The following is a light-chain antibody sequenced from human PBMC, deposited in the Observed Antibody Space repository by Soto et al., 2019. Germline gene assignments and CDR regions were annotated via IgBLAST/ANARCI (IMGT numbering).Light chain of an antibody. CDR2: NNN. CDR1: KSNIGTNT. CDR3: AAWDDSLRGRL. J-gene: IGLJ2*01. V-gene: IGLV1-44*01. Sequence: QSVLTQPPSASGAPGQMVTISCSGDKSNIGTNTVSWYRQVPGAAPQLLIYNNNQRPSGISGRFSGSKSGTSASLAISGLQSDDEADYYCAAWDDSLRGRLFGGGTKLTVL.